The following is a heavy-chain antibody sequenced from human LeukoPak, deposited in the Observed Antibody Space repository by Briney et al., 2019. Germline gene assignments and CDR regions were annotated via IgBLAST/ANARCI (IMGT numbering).Heavy chain of an antibody. CDR3: ASPRRHKNAFDI. CDR2: ISAYNGNT. CDR1: GYTFTSYG. V-gene: IGHV1-18*01. J-gene: IGHJ3*02. Sequence: ASVKVSCKASGYTFTSYGISWVRQAPGQGLEWMGWISAYNGNTNYAQKLQGRVTMTTDTSTSTAYMELRSLRSDDTAVYYCASPRRHKNAFDIWGQGTMVTVSS.